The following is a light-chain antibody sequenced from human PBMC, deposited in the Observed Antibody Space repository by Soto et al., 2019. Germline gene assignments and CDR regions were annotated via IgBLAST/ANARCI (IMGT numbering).Light chain of an antibody. J-gene: IGLJ2*01. CDR2: EVS. CDR1: SSNIGNNY. CDR3: SSYTGTSALIL. V-gene: IGLV1-51*01. Sequence: QSVLTQPPSVSAAPGQKVTISCSGSSSNIGNNYVSWYQQLPGTAPKLLIYEVSNRPSGVSNRFSGSKSGNTASLTISGLRAEDEGDYFCSSYTGTSALILFGGGTKLTVL.